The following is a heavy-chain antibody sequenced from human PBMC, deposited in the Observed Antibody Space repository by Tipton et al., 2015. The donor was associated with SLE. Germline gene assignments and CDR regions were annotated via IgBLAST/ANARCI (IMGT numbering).Heavy chain of an antibody. CDR1: GYSFTSYW. CDR2: IYPGDSDT. Sequence: QLVQSGAEVKKPGESLKISCKGSGYSFTSYWIGWVRQMPGKGLEWMGIIYPGDSDTRYSPSFQGQVTISADKSISTAYLQWSSLKASDTATYYCARGRTIAAASYYYMDVWGKVTTVTVSS. V-gene: IGHV5-51*03. CDR3: ARGRTIAAASYYYMDV. D-gene: IGHD6-13*01. J-gene: IGHJ6*03.